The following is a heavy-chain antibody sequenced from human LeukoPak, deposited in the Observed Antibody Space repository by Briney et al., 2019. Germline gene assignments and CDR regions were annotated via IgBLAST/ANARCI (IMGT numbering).Heavy chain of an antibody. CDR2: IYASGST. CDR1: GGSISSGSYY. D-gene: IGHD2-2*01. Sequence: PSETLSLTCTVSGGSISSGSYYWSWIRQPAGRGLEWIGRIYASGSTDYNPSLKSRVTISLDTSKNQFSLKLSSVTAADSAVYYCARLGKRGCSSTSCYRTGYYYYMDVWGKGTTVTVSS. J-gene: IGHJ6*03. V-gene: IGHV4-61*02. CDR3: ARLGKRGCSSTSCYRTGYYYYMDV.